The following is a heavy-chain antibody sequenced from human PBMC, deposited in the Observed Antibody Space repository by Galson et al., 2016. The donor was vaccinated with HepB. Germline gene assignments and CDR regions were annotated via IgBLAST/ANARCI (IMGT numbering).Heavy chain of an antibody. J-gene: IGHJ6*02. CDR1: GFTGNNNY. D-gene: IGHD4-17*01. Sequence: SLRLSCAASGFTGNNNYVTWVRQAPGKGLEWVSVIKKGGTTYYIESVRGRFTFSEDKSTNTLYLQMNNLRTEDTAVYYCARSTVTHGMDVWGQGTTVTVS. CDR2: IKKGGTT. CDR3: ARSTVTHGMDV. V-gene: IGHV3-53*01.